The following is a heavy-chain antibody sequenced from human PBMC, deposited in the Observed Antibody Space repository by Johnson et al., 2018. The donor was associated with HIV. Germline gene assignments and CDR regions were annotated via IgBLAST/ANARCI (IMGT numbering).Heavy chain of an antibody. D-gene: IGHD3-16*01. V-gene: IGHV3-30*04. CDR2: ISYDGNNK. J-gene: IGHJ3*02. CDR3: AGDREHGLAWGWALDI. CDR1: GFTFTNYA. Sequence: QLVESGGGVVRPGRSLRLSCAASGFTFTNYAMHWVRQAPGKGLEWVAVISYDGNNKYYAESVKGRFTISRDNSKNTLYLQTNSLRVEDAAVYYCAGDREHGLAWGWALDIWGQGTMVTVSS.